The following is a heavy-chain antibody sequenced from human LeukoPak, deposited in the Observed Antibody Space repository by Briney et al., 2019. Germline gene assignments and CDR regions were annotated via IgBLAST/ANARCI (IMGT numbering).Heavy chain of an antibody. CDR2: INPNSDDT. CDR3: ARDLLGATSDY. D-gene: IGHD1-26*01. V-gene: IGHV1-2*02. CDR1: GYXFSGYY. J-gene: IGHJ4*02. Sequence: ASVKVSCKASGYXFSGYYMHWVRQAPGQGLEWMGWINPNSDDTNYAQKFQGRVTMTRDTSISTAYMELRRLRSDGTAVYYCARDLLGATSDYWGQGTLVTVSS.